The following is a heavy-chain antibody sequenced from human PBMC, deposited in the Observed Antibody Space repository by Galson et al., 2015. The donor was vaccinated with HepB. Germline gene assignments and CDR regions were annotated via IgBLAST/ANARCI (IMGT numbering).Heavy chain of an antibody. CDR2: ISWNSGSI. V-gene: IGHV3-9*01. Sequence: SLRLSCAASGFTFDDYAMHWVRQAPGKGLEWVSGISWNSGSIGYADSVKGRFTISRDNAKNSLYLQMNSLRAEDTALYYCAKDIGSLTGEGYFDLWGRGTLVTVSS. CDR1: GFTFDDYA. J-gene: IGHJ2*01. CDR3: AKDIGSLTGEGYFDL. D-gene: IGHD7-27*01.